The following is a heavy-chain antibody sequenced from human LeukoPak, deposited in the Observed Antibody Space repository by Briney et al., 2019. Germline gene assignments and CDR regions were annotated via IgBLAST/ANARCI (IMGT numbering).Heavy chain of an antibody. Sequence: GGSLRLSCSASGFTFSTFMNWVRQAPGKGLEWVSSISDTGAYIYYADSVKGRFTISRDNAKKSLFLQMNSLRAEDTAVYYCARDTHSFGYWGQGTLVTVSS. V-gene: IGHV3-21*01. CDR1: GFTFSTF. CDR3: ARDTHSFGY. J-gene: IGHJ4*02. CDR2: ISDTGAYI.